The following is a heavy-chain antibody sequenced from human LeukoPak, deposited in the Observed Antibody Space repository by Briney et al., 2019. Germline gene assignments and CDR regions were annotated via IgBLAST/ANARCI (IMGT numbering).Heavy chain of an antibody. CDR3: AKSSSGWAYWHFDL. Sequence: SETLSLTCTVSGGSISSSSYYWGWIRQPPGKGLEWIGSIYYSGSTYYNPSLKSRVIISVDTSKNQFSLKLSSVTAADTSVFYCAKSSSGWAYWHFDLWGRGTLVTVSS. CDR1: GGSISSSSYY. V-gene: IGHV4-39*01. J-gene: IGHJ2*01. D-gene: IGHD6-19*01. CDR2: IYYSGST.